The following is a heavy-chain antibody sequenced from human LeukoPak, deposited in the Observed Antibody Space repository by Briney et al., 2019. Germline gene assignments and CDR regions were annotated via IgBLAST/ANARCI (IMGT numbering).Heavy chain of an antibody. Sequence: GGSLRLSCAASGFTFSSYGMHWVRQAPGKGLEWVAVISYDGSNKYYADSVKGRFTISRDNSKNTLYLQMNSLRAEDTAVYYCARDHLYDFWSGYYIGGYFDYWGQGTLVTVSS. CDR2: ISYDGSNK. J-gene: IGHJ4*02. CDR3: ARDHLYDFWSGYYIGGYFDY. V-gene: IGHV3-30*03. CDR1: GFTFSSYG. D-gene: IGHD3-3*01.